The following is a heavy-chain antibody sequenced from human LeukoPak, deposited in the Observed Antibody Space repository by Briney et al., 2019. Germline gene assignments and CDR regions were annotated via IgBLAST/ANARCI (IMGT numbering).Heavy chain of an antibody. V-gene: IGHV1-18*01. Sequence: ASVTVSCKASGYTFTTYGISWVRQAPGQGLEWMGWISAYNGNTNYAQKLQGRVTMTTDTSTSTAYMDLRSLRSDDTAVYYCARGPLGFGEFYFDYWGQGTLVTVSS. CDR2: ISAYNGNT. CDR3: ARGPLGFGEFYFDY. J-gene: IGHJ4*02. D-gene: IGHD3-10*01. CDR1: GYTFTTYG.